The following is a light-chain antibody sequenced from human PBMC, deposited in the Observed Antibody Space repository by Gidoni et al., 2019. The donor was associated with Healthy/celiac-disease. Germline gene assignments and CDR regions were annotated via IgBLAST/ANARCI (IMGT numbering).Light chain of an antibody. Sequence: EIVLTQSPAPLSLSPGERATLSCRASQSVSSYLAWYQQKPGQAPRLLIYDASNRATGIPARFSGSGSGTDFTLTISSLEPEDFAVYYCQQRSNWPLGFGQGTRLEIK. CDR3: QQRSNWPLG. CDR2: DAS. V-gene: IGKV3-11*01. J-gene: IGKJ5*01. CDR1: QSVSSY.